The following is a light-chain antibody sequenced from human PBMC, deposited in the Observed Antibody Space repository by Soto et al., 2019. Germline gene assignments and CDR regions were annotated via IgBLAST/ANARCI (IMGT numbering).Light chain of an antibody. CDR3: QQYKSWPT. CDR2: DAS. J-gene: IGKJ1*01. CDR1: QSVSRN. Sequence: EKVMTQSPATLSVSPGERATLSCRASQSVSRNVAWYQQKPGQAPRLLIYDASTRATGIPARFSGSGSGAEFTLTINSLQSEDFSVYYCQQYKSWPTFGQGTKVEIK. V-gene: IGKV3-15*01.